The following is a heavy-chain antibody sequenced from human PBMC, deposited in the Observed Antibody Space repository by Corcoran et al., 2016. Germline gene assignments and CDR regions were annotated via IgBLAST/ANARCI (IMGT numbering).Heavy chain of an antibody. Sequence: QEQLQESGPGLVKPSETLSLTCTVSGGSVRSGRYYWSWIRQPPGKGLEWIGYVYGSGPTYYNPSLKSRVTLSIDTSKNEFPLKVRSVTAADTAVYYCARRPYYYDSSGHLASDYWGQGTLVTVSS. CDR1: GGSVRSGRYY. D-gene: IGHD3-22*01. CDR3: ARRPYYYDSSGHLASDY. J-gene: IGHJ4*02. V-gene: IGHV4-61*01. CDR2: VYGSGPT.